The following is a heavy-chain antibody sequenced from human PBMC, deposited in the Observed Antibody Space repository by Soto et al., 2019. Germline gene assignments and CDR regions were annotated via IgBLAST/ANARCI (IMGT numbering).Heavy chain of an antibody. CDR2: IYHSGST. Sequence: PSETLSLTCAVSGGSISSGGYSWSWIRQPPGKGLEWIGYIYHSGSTYYNPSLKSRVTISVDTSKNQFSLKLSSVTAADTAVYYCARLAVAGPLNWFDPWGQGTLVTVSS. CDR3: ARLAVAGPLNWFDP. J-gene: IGHJ5*02. CDR1: GGSISSGGYS. D-gene: IGHD6-19*01. V-gene: IGHV4-30-2*03.